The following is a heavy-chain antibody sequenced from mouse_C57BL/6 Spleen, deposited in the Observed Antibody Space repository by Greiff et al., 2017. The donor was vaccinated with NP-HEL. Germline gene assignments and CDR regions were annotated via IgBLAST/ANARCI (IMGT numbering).Heavy chain of an antibody. V-gene: IGHV1-18*01. CDR2: INPNNGGT. Sequence: EVQLQQSGPELVKPGASVKIPCKASGYTFTDYNMDWVKQSHGKSLEWIGDINPNNGGTIYNQKFKGKATLTVDKSSSTAYMELRSLTSEDTAVYYCARWRDGQLAWYFDVWGTGTTVTVSS. J-gene: IGHJ1*03. CDR1: GYTFTDYN. D-gene: IGHD4-1*02. CDR3: ARWRDGQLAWYFDV.